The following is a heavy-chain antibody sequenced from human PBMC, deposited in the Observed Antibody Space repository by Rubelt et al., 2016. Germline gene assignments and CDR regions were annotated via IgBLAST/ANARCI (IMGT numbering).Heavy chain of an antibody. CDR2: ISGSGGRT. CDR1: GFTFSSYG. V-gene: IGHV3-23*04. CDR3: AKGLYSSGWYFFEY. D-gene: IGHD6-19*01. Sequence: EVQLVESGGGLVQPGGSLRLSCAASGFTFSSYGMSWVRQAPGKGLEWVSVISGSGGRTYYADSVKGRFTISGDNSRNTLYLQMNSPRVEETAVYYCAKGLYSSGWYFFEYWGQGTLVTVSS. J-gene: IGHJ4*02.